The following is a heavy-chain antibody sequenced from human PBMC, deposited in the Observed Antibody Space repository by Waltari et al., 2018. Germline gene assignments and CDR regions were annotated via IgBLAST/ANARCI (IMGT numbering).Heavy chain of an antibody. CDR3: ARDYSGGGLDY. V-gene: IGHV3-30*01. Sequence: QVQLVESGGGVVQPGRSLRLSCAASGFTFGSFAMHWVRQAPGGGLEWGAIISHDGIIKHYADSVKGRFTISRDNSKNILSLQMNSLRAEDTAVYYWARDYSGGGLDYGGQGNLVTVSS. J-gene: IGHJ4*02. D-gene: IGHD1-26*01. CDR2: ISHDGIIK. CDR1: GFTFGSFA.